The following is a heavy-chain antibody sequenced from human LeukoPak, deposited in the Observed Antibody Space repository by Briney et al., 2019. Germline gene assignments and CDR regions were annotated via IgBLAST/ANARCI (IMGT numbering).Heavy chain of an antibody. CDR2: INPNSGGT. V-gene: IGHV1-2*02. CDR3: AREEMGRTTGDNCYYYGMDV. D-gene: IGHD5-24*01. J-gene: IGHJ6*02. CDR1: GYTFTGYY. Sequence: ASVKVSCKASGYTFTGYYMHWVRQAPGQGLEWMGWINPNSGGTNCAQKFQGRVTMTRDTSISTAYMELSRLRSDDTAVYYCAREEMGRTTGDNCYYYGMDVWGQGTTVTVSS.